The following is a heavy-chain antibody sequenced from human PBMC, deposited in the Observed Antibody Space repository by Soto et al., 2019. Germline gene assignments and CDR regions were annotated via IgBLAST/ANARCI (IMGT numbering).Heavy chain of an antibody. Sequence: SETLSLTCSVSGDSISTVDYFWAWVRQPPGQALEYIGYIYKSATTYYNPSFESRVAISLDTSKSQFSLNVTSLTAADTAVYFCARGRYCLTGRFFPNWFDSWGQGTLVTVS. D-gene: IGHD2-15*01. CDR1: GDSISTVDYF. J-gene: IGHJ5*01. V-gene: IGHV4-30-4*01. CDR2: IYKSATT. CDR3: ARGRYCLTGRFFPNWFDS.